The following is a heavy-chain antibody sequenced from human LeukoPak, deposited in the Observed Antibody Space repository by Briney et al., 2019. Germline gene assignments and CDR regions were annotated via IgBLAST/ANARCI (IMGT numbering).Heavy chain of an antibody. CDR2: IKQDGSEK. D-gene: IGHD6-13*01. Sequence: GRSLRLSCEASGFTFSTYWMSWVRQAPGKGLEWVANIKQDGSEKYYVDPVKGRFTISRDNAKNSLYLQMNSLRAEDTAMYYCARDSAGNDYWGQGTLVTVSS. J-gene: IGHJ4*02. CDR3: ARDSAGNDY. CDR1: GFTFSTYW. V-gene: IGHV3-7*01.